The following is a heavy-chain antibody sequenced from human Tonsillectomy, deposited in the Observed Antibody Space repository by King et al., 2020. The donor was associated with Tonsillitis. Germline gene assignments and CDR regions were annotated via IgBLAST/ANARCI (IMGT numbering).Heavy chain of an antibody. D-gene: IGHD4-17*01. J-gene: IGHJ6*02. CDR3: ARAPFTVNGLDV. CDR2: IYTGGTT. Sequence: VQLVESGGGLVQPGGSLRLSCAASGFTVSSNHMNWVRQAPGKGLEWVSVIYTGGTTHYADSVKGRFTISRHDSKNTLYLQMDGLRAEDTAVYYCARAPFTVNGLDVWGQGTTVTVSS. V-gene: IGHV3-53*04. CDR1: GFTVSSNH.